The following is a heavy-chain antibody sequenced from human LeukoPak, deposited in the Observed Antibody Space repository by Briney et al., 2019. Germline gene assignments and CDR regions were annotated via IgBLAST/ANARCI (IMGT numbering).Heavy chain of an antibody. CDR2: IKQDGSEK. D-gene: IGHD3-22*01. CDR1: GFTVRSNY. Sequence: GGSLRLSCAASGFTVRSNYMSWVRQAPGKGLEWVANIKQDGSEKYYVDSVKGRFTISRDNAKNSLYLQMNSLRAEDTAVYYCARVIAGYYYDSSGYHFDYWGQGTLVTVSS. J-gene: IGHJ4*02. V-gene: IGHV3-7*01. CDR3: ARVIAGYYYDSSGYHFDY.